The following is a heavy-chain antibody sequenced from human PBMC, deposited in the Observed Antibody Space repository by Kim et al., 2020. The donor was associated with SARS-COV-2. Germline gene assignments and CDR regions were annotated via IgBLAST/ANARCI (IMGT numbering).Heavy chain of an antibody. CDR1: GFTFSRYS. J-gene: IGHJ3*02. CDR3: ARGTTTRQREDIFDI. D-gene: IGHD1-26*01. Sequence: GGSLRLSCAASGFTFSRYSMDWVRQAPGKGLEWVSSISTTSRHIYYAYSMKGRFTVSRDNAKNSVYLQMNSLRAEDTAVYYCARGTTTRQREDIFDIWG. V-gene: IGHV3-21*01. CDR2: ISTTSRHI.